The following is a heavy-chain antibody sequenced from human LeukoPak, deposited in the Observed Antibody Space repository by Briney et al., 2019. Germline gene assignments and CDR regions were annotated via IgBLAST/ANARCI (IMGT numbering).Heavy chain of an antibody. D-gene: IGHD3-22*01. V-gene: IGHV4-59*01. CDR2: IYYSGST. CDR3: ARTPADGGYDRALDY. Sequence: PSESLSLTCTVSGGSISSYYWSWIRQPPGKGLEWIGYIYYSGSTNYYPSLKSRVTISVDTSKNQFSLKLRSVTAADTAGYYCARTPADGGYDRALDYWGQGTLVTVSS. CDR1: GGSISSYY. J-gene: IGHJ4*02.